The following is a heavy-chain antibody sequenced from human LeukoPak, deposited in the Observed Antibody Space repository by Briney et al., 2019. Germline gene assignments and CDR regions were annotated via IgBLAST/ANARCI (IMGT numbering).Heavy chain of an antibody. CDR3: ARHRYSSSWDFDY. Sequence: ASVTVSCKASGYTFTGYYMHWVRQAPGQGLEWMGRINPNSGGTNYAQKFQGRVTMTRDTSISTAYMELSRLRSDDTAVYYCARHRYSSSWDFDYWGQGTLVTVSS. V-gene: IGHV1-2*06. J-gene: IGHJ4*02. D-gene: IGHD6-13*01. CDR2: INPNSGGT. CDR1: GYTFTGYY.